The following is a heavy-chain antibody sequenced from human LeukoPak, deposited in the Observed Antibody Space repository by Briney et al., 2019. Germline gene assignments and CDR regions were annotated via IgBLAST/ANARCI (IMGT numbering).Heavy chain of an antibody. Sequence: GSLRLSCAASGFTFSSYAMSWVRQPPGKGLEWIGEIKHSGSTNYNPSLKSRVTISVDTSKNQFSLKLSSVTAADTAVYYCARSHPFGWFGELWPDGMDVWGQGTTVTVSS. D-gene: IGHD3-10*01. CDR1: GFTFSSYA. CDR3: ARSHPFGWFGELWPDGMDV. CDR2: IKHSGST. J-gene: IGHJ6*02. V-gene: IGHV4-34*01.